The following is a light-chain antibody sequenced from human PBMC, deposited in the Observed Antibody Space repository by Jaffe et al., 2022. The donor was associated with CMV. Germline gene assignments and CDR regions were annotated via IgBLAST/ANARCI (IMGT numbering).Light chain of an antibody. CDR3: MQGTHWPYT. Sequence: DAVLTQSPLSLPVTLGQSASISCRSSQSLVSTDGNTYLNWFHQRPGQSPRRLIYNVFDRDSGVPDRFTGSGSGPDFTLSISRVEAEDVGVFFCMQGTHWPYTFGQGTKLEI. CDR2: NVF. CDR1: QSLVSTDGNTY. V-gene: IGKV2-30*01. J-gene: IGKJ2*01.